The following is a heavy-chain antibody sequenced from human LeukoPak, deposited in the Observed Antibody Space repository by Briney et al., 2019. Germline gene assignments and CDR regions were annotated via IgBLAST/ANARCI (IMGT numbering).Heavy chain of an antibody. D-gene: IGHD3-10*01. J-gene: IGHJ4*02. Sequence: GGSLRLSCAASGFTVSSNYMSWVRQGPGKGLEWVSLIYSGGITYYADSVKGGFTISSDNSRNTLYLQMHSLRAEDTAVYYCARASFGGDFDYWGQGTLVTVSS. CDR3: ARASFGGDFDY. CDR2: IYSGGIT. V-gene: IGHV3-53*01. CDR1: GFTVSSNY.